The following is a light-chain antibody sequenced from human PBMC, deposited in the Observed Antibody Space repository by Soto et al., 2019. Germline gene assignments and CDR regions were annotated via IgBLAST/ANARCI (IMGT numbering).Light chain of an antibody. CDR3: NSYTSSSTGV. V-gene: IGLV2-14*01. CDR1: SSDVGGYNY. CDR2: EVS. J-gene: IGLJ3*02. Sequence: QSVLTQAASVSGSPGQSITISCTGTSSDVGGYNYVSWYQQHPGKAPKLMIYEVSNRPSGVSNRFSGSKSGNTASLTISGLQAEDEADYYCNSYTSSSTGVFGGGTKVTVL.